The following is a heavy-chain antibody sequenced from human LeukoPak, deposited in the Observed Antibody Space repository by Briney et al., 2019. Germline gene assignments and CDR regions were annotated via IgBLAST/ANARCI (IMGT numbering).Heavy chain of an antibody. D-gene: IGHD3-22*01. CDR1: GGSISTYY. CDR2: IRYSGNA. V-gene: IGHV4-59*08. J-gene: IGHJ4*02. CDR3: ARLVYDSRGYYFDY. Sequence: PSETLSLTCTVSGGSISTYYWSWIRQPPGKGLEWIGYIRYSGNATYNPSRRSRVTISIATYKNQFSLKLSSVTAADTAVYHCARLVYDSRGYYFDYWGQGTLVTVSS.